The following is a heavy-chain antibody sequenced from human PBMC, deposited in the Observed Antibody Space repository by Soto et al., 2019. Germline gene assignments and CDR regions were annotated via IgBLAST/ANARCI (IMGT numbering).Heavy chain of an antibody. J-gene: IGHJ3*01. CDR1: RFSVTNNKY. V-gene: IGHV4-4*02. D-gene: IGHD2-15*01. CDR3: ARDRRYCTGGGCSIMREDFGV. CDR2: IYHSGAT. Sequence: QAQLQESGPGLVRPSGTLSLTCTVSRFSVTNNKYWCGVRQSPGKDLEWIGEIYHSGATYFNPFLSGRAGIQMVQARDQMTLNMPSVTAAARAAYYCARDRRYCTGGGCSIMREDFGVWGQGTLVTVSS.